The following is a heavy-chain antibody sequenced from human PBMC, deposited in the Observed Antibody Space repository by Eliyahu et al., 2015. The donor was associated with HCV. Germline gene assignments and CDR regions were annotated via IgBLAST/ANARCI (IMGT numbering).Heavy chain of an antibody. V-gene: IGHV3-23*01. CDR3: AKARLYINSPDFFDI. D-gene: IGHD2-2*02. J-gene: IGHJ3*02. CDR1: GFTFSNYV. Sequence: EVQLLESEGGFVQPGGSLRLSCAASGFTFSNYVMSWVRQAPGKGAGWVSGISGSGTSTYYADSVKGRFTISRDNSKNTLYLQMNSLRAEDTAVYYCAKARLYINSPDFFDIWGRGTLVTVS. CDR2: ISGSGTST.